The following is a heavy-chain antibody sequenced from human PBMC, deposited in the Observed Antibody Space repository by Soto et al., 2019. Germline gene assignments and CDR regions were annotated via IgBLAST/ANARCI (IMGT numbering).Heavy chain of an antibody. CDR1: GDSISRIDYY. CDR3: AREGGSYDSGGYLIRGAFDI. D-gene: IGHD3-22*01. J-gene: IGHJ3*02. CDR2: IYFRGNT. Sequence: SETLSLTCSVSGDSISRIDYYWTWIRQHPEKGLEWIGNIYFRGNTYYSPSLESRLTISVDTSKNQFSLKLTSVTAADTAVYYCAREGGSYDSGGYLIRGAFDIWGQGTMVSVSS. V-gene: IGHV4-31*03.